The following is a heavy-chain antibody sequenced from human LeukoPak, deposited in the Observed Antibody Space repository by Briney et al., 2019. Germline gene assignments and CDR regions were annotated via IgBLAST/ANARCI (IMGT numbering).Heavy chain of an antibody. CDR2: ILRDGRNT. CDR3: ARDITDYYDSGSPGPFDS. J-gene: IGHJ4*02. D-gene: IGHD3-10*01. Sequence: PGGSLRLSCAASGFTFDDYAMHWVRQAPGKGLEWVSLILRDGRNTYYADSVKGRFTISRDNSKNSLYLQMNSLRTEDTALYYCARDITDYYDSGSPGPFDSWGQGTLVTVSS. CDR1: GFTFDDYA. V-gene: IGHV3-43*02.